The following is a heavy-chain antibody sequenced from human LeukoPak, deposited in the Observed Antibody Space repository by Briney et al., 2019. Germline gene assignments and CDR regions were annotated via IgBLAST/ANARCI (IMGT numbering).Heavy chain of an antibody. J-gene: IGHJ4*02. CDR3: ARDLDSSSWYPYFDY. D-gene: IGHD6-13*01. Sequence: SETLSLTCAVYGGSFSGYYWSWIRQPPGKGLEWIGEINHSGSTNYNPSLKSRVTISVDTSKNQFSLKLSSVTAADTAVYYCARDLDSSSWYPYFDYWGQGTLVTVSS. CDR1: GGSFSGYY. V-gene: IGHV4-34*01. CDR2: INHSGST.